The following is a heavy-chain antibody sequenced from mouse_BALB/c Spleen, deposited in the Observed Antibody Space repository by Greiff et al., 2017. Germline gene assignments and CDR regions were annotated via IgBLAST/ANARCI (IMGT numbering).Heavy chain of an antibody. J-gene: IGHJ3*01. CDR2: ISSGGGNT. V-gene: IGHV5-9*03. Sequence: EVKVVESGGGLVQPGGSLKLSCAASGFTFSSYTMSWVRQTPEKRLEWVATISSGGGNTYYPDSVKGRFTISRDNAKNNLYLQMSSLRSEDTALYYCARGGYGNYGAWFAYWGQGTLVTVSA. CDR3: ARGGYGNYGAWFAY. D-gene: IGHD2-1*01. CDR1: GFTFSSYT.